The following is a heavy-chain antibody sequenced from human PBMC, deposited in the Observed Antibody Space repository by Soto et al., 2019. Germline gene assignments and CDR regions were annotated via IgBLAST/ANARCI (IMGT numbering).Heavy chain of an antibody. CDR2: IRSKASGGTS. Sequence: SLRLSCTAAGFTFGDYAMSWVRQAPGKGLEWVGYIRSKASGGTSEYAASVKGGFTFSRDDSKSTAYLQMNSLKIEDTAIYYCTRDQPITPWGQGTMVTVSS. CDR1: GFTFGDYA. D-gene: IGHD3-10*01. J-gene: IGHJ3*01. CDR3: TRDQPITP. V-gene: IGHV3-49*04.